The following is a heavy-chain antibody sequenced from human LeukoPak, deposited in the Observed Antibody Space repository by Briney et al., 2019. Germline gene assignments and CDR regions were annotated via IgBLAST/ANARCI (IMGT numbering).Heavy chain of an antibody. J-gene: IGHJ4*02. D-gene: IGHD6-13*01. Sequence: GGSLRLSCAASRFTVSSNYMSWVRQAPGKGLEWVSVIYSGGSTYYADSVKGRFTISRDNSKNTLYLQMNSLRAEDTAVYYCARRSRSWYGGGDYFDYWGQGTLVTVSS. V-gene: IGHV3-53*01. CDR3: ARRSRSWYGGGDYFDY. CDR2: IYSGGST. CDR1: RFTVSSNY.